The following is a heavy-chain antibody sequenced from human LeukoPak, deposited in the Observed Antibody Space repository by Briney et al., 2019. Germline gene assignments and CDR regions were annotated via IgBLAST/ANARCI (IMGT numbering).Heavy chain of an antibody. V-gene: IGHV3-49*04. J-gene: IGHJ4*02. CDR1: GFTFGDYA. CDR3: TSRRYSSSWFPFDY. CDR2: IRSKAYGGTT. D-gene: IGHD6-13*01. Sequence: GGSLRLSCTASGFTFGDYAMSWVRQAPGKGLEGVGFIRSKAYGGTTEYAASVKGRFTISRDDSKSIAYLQMNSLKTEDTAVYYCTSRRYSSSWFPFDYWGQGTLVTVSS.